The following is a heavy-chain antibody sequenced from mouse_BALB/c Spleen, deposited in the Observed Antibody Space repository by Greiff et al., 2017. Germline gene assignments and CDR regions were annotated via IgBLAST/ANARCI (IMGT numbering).Heavy chain of an antibody. Sequence: EVKVEESGGGLVQPGGSRKLSCAASGFTFSSFGMHWVRQAPEKGLEWVAYISSGSSTIYYADTVKGRFTISRDNPKNTLFLQMTSLRSEDTAMYYCARNRVYAMDYWGQGTSVTVSS. CDR3: ARNRVYAMDY. CDR2: ISSGSSTI. V-gene: IGHV5-17*02. J-gene: IGHJ4*01. CDR1: GFTFSSFG. D-gene: IGHD2-14*01.